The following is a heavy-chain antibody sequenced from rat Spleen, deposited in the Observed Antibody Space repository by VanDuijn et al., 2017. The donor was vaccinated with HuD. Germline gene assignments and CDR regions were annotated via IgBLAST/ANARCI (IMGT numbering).Heavy chain of an antibody. V-gene: IGHV5-7*01. D-gene: IGHD1-12*03. J-gene: IGHJ2*01. CDR3: ARLSYYYDGYFDY. Sequence: EVQLVESGGGLVQPGRSLKLSCAASGFTFSDYNMAWVRQAPTKGLEWVATISYDGSSTHYRDSVKGRFTISRDNAKSTLYLQMDGLRSEDTATYYCARLSYYYDGYFDYWGQGVMVTVSS. CDR1: GFTFSDYN. CDR2: ISYDGSST.